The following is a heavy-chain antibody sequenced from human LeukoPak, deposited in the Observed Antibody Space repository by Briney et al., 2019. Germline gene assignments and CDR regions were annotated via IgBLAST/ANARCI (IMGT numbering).Heavy chain of an antibody. CDR1: GYTFTGYY. CDR3: ARVGSSGWYVHPTLDY. D-gene: IGHD6-19*01. CDR2: INPNSGDT. V-gene: IGHV1-2*02. J-gene: IGHJ4*02. Sequence: ASVKVSCKASGYTFTGYYMHWVRQAPGQGFEWMGWINPNSGDTNYAQKFQGRVTVTRDTSISTAYMELSSLRSDDTAVYYCARVGSSGWYVHPTLDYWGQGTLVTVSS.